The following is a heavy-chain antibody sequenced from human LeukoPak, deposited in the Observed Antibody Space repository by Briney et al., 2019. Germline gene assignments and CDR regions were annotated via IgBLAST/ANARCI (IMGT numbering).Heavy chain of an antibody. CDR2: IYTSGST. CDR1: GVSISSGSYY. J-gene: IGHJ6*03. CDR3: ARAGRYSNSPFGYYYYYYMDV. D-gene: IGHD4-11*01. V-gene: IGHV4-61*02. Sequence: SSQTLSLTCTVSGVSISSGSYYWSWIRPPAGQGLEWIGRIYTSGSTNYNPSLKSRVTISVDTSKNQFSLKLSSVTAADTAVYYCARAGRYSNSPFGYYYYYYMDVWGKGTTVTVSS.